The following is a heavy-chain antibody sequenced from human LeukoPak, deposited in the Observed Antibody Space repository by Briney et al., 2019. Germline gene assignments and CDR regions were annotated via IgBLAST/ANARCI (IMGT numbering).Heavy chain of an antibody. V-gene: IGHV1-46*01. D-gene: IGHD3-16*02. CDR3: ARVNSLGPYEYFDY. J-gene: IGHJ4*02. Sequence: ASVKVSFKASGYTFTSYYMHWVRQAPGQGLEWMGIINPSGGSTSYAQKFQGRVTMTSDTSTNTVYMELSSLRSEETVVYYCARVNSLGPYEYFDYWGQGTLVTVSS. CDR1: GYTFTSYY. CDR2: INPSGGST.